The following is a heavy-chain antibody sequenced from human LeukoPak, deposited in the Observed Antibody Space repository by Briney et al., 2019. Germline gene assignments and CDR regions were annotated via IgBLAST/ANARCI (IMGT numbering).Heavy chain of an antibody. CDR1: GFTFSSYA. CDR2: ISGSGGST. J-gene: IGHJ4*02. V-gene: IGHV3-23*01. D-gene: IGHD6-19*01. Sequence: GGSLRLSCAASGFTFSSYAMSWVRQAPGKGLEWVSAISGSGGSTDYADSVKGRFTISRDNSKNTLYLQMNSLRAEDTAVYYCAKDREYSSGWRRFDYWGQGTLVTVSS. CDR3: AKDREYSSGWRRFDY.